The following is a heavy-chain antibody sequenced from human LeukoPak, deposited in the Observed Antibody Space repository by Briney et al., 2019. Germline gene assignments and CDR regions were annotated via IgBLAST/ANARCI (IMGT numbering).Heavy chain of an antibody. Sequence: ASVRVSCKSSGFTFTDEYIHWVRQAPGQGLEWMGWINPYSGAINYAQKFQGRVTLTRDTSISTAYMELSRLTSGDTAVYYCARDPKSQLLLDYWGQGTLVTVSS. V-gene: IGHV1-2*02. CDR1: GFTFTDEY. CDR3: ARDPKSQLLLDY. D-gene: IGHD2-2*01. CDR2: INPYSGAI. J-gene: IGHJ4*02.